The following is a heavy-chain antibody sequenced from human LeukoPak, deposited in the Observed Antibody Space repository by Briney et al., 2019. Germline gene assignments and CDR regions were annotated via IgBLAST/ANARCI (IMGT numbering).Heavy chain of an antibody. D-gene: IGHD2-15*01. V-gene: IGHV4-39*01. CDR3: ARAYGATFDY. J-gene: IGHJ4*02. CDR1: GGSISSSSYY. CDR2: IYYSGST. Sequence: SETLSLTCTVSGGSISSSSYYWGWIRQPPGKGLEWIGSIYYSGSTYYNPSLKSRVTISVDTSKNQFSLKLSSVTAADTAVYHCARAYGATFDYWGQGTLVTVSS.